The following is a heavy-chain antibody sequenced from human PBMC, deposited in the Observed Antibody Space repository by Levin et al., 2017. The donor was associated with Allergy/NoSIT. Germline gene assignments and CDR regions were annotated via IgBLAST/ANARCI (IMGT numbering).Heavy chain of an antibody. CDR1: GGTFSTYS. V-gene: IGHV1-69*02. J-gene: IGHJ4*02. Sequence: KISCKSSGGTFSTYSISWVRQAPGQGLQWMGRVIPILGITNYAQNFQARVTISADKSTSTAYMELSSLRSEDTAVYSCARDDSNGFFFDYWGQGTLVTVSS. CDR3: ARDDSNGFFFDY. CDR2: VIPILGIT. D-gene: IGHD3-22*01.